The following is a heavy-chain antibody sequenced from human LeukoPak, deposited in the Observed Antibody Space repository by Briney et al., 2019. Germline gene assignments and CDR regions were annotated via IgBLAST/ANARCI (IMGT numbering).Heavy chain of an antibody. CDR2: ISSSGSTI. D-gene: IGHD2-15*01. CDR3: ARGRSGPYCSGGSCQRRGAFDI. CDR1: GFTFSDYY. J-gene: IGHJ3*02. V-gene: IGHV3-11*04. Sequence: PGGSLRLSCAASGFTFSDYYMSWIRQAPGKGLEWVSYISSSGSTIYYADSVKGRFTISRDNAKNSLYLQMNSLRAEDTAVYYCARGRSGPYCSGGSCQRRGAFDIWGQGTMVTVSS.